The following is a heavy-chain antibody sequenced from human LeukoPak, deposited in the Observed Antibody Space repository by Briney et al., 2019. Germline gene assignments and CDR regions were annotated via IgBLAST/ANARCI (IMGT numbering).Heavy chain of an antibody. D-gene: IGHD5-12*01. CDR3: ARGRGYSGYGDLPWFDP. CDR2: MYYSGST. Sequence: SETLSLTCTVSGGSISSSSYYWGWIRQPPGKGLEWIGSMYYSGSTYYNPSLKSRVTISVDTSKNQFSLKLSSVTAADTAVYYCARGRGYSGYGDLPWFDPWGQGTLVTVSS. J-gene: IGHJ5*02. V-gene: IGHV4-39*07. CDR1: GGSISSSSYY.